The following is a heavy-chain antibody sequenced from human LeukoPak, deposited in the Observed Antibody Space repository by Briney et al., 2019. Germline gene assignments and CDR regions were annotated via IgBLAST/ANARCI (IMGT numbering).Heavy chain of an antibody. Sequence: GGSLRLSCAASGFTFRTYSMNWVRQGPGKGLEWVSSISSSSSYIYYADSVKGRFTISRDNAKNSLYLQMNSLRAEDTAVYYCARDGPYSSSSNPVDDAFDIWGQGTMVTVSS. CDR1: GFTFRTYS. J-gene: IGHJ3*02. CDR3: ARDGPYSSSSNPVDDAFDI. CDR2: ISSSSSYI. D-gene: IGHD6-13*01. V-gene: IGHV3-21*06.